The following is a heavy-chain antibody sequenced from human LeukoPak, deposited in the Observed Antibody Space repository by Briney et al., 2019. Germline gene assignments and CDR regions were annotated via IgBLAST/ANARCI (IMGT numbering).Heavy chain of an antibody. Sequence: LRLSCAASGFIVSGDFMSWIRQHPGKGLEWIGYIYYSGSTYYNPSLKSRVTISVDTSKNQFSLKLGSVTAADTAVYYCARDHARLFDYWGQGTLVTVSS. CDR2: IYYSGST. V-gene: IGHV4-31*02. CDR1: GFIVSGDF. J-gene: IGHJ4*02. CDR3: ARDHARLFDY. D-gene: IGHD2-8*01.